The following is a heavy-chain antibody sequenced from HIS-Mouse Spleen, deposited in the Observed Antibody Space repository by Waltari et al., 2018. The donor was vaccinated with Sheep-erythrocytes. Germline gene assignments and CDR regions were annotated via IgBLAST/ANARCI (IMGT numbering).Heavy chain of an antibody. CDR2: INPNSGGT. CDR1: TFPGHY. J-gene: IGHJ4*02. V-gene: IGHV1-2*02. D-gene: IGHD1-26*01. Sequence: TFPGHYTHWVRQASGQGLEWMGWINPNSGGTNYAQKFQGRVTMTRDTSISTAYMELSRLRSDDTAVYYCVRVGATRALDYWGQGTLVTVSS. CDR3: VRVGATRALDY.